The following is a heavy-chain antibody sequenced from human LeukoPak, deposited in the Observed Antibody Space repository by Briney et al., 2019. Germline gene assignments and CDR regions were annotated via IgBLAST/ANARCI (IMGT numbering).Heavy chain of an antibody. CDR2: IYYSGSV. J-gene: IGHJ5*02. CDR1: GGSISSSSYY. V-gene: IGHV4-39*01. CDR3: ARRMIGIRFDP. Sequence: SETLSLTCTVSGGSISSSSYYWGWIRQPLGKGLEWIASIYYSGSVHYNPSLKSRVTMSVDTSKNQFSLNLRSMTAADTAVYYCARRMIGIRFDPWGQGTLVTVSS. D-gene: IGHD3-22*01.